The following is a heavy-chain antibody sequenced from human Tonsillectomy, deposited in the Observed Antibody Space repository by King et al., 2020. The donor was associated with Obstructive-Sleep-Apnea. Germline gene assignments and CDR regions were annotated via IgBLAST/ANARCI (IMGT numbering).Heavy chain of an antibody. V-gene: IGHV3-23*04. CDR1: GFTFSSYA. J-gene: IGHJ6*02. CDR2: ISGHGGNT. D-gene: IGHD4-23*01. Sequence: VQLVESGGGFVQPGESLTLSCAASGFTFSSYAMSWVRPATGKGRDWVSAISGHGGNTYSADSVKGRFTISRDNSKNTLYLQMNSMRTEDTAVYYCAKEDDGGTGYYYYGMDVWGQGTTVTVSS. CDR3: AKEDDGGTGYYYYGMDV.